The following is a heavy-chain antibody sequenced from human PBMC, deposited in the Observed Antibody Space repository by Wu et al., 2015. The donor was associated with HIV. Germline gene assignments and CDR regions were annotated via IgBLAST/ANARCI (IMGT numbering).Heavy chain of an antibody. J-gene: IGHJ4*02. D-gene: IGHD6-19*01. CDR3: ARDRGRGIPVSGSDY. CDR2: ISGNNGHT. Sequence: QVQLMQSGAEVKKPGASVKVSCKASGYTFTSYGVTWVRQAPGQGLEWMGWISGNNGHTNYPQRLQGRVSMTTDTSVSTAYMELRSLTSDDTAVYYCARDRGRGIPVSGSDYWGQGTLVTVSS. CDR1: GYTFTSYG. V-gene: IGHV1-18*01.